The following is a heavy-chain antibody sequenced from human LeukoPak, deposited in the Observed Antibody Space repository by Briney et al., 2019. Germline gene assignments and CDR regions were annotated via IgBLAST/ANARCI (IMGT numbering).Heavy chain of an antibody. CDR1: GFTFSSYG. J-gene: IGHJ4*02. CDR2: TSSDESER. CDR3: ARVVRMAAGMNYYLDY. D-gene: IGHD6-13*01. Sequence: PGRSLRLSCAASGFTFSSYGMYWVRQAPGKGLEWVAVTSSDESERFYADSVKRRFTISRDNSKNTLYLQMNTLRAEDTAVYYCARVVRMAAGMNYYLDYWGQGTLVTVSS. V-gene: IGHV3-30*03.